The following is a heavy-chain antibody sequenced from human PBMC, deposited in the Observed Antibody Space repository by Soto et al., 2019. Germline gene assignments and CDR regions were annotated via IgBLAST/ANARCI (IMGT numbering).Heavy chain of an antibody. CDR1: GFTFSSYW. V-gene: IGHV3-74*01. D-gene: IGHD3-3*01. CDR2: INSDGSST. CDR3: ARDVPYDLWSGMGYYFGY. Sequence: EVQLVESGGGLVQPGGSLRLSCAASGFTFSSYWMHWVRQAPGKGLVWVSRINSDGSSTSYADSVKGRFTISRDNAKNTLYLQMNSLRAEETGMYYGARDVPYDLWSGMGYYFGYWGQGTLVTVSS. J-gene: IGHJ4*02.